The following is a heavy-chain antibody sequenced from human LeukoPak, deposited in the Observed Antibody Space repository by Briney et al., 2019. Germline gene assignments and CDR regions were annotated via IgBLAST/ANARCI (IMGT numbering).Heavy chain of an antibody. CDR3: APLSSGY. J-gene: IGHJ4*02. Sequence: PGGSLRLSCAASGFIFSSYVMSWVRQAPGKGLEWVSTISGSGVSTYYADPVKGRFTISRDNSKNTLYLQLNNVRAEDTAVYYCAPLSSGYWGQGTLVTVSS. V-gene: IGHV3-23*01. CDR1: GFIFSSYV. CDR2: ISGSGVST.